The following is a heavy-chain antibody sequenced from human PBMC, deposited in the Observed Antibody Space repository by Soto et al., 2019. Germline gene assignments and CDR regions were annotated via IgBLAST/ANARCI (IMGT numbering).Heavy chain of an antibody. CDR2: ISWNSGSI. D-gene: IGHD6-13*01. CDR3: AKDGQAAAGPGTGYYYYYMDV. J-gene: IGHJ6*03. V-gene: IGHV3-9*01. CDR1: GFTFDDYA. Sequence: EVQLVESGGGLVQPGRSLRLSCAASGFTFDDYAMHWVRQAPGKGLEWVSGISWNSGSIGYADSVKGRFTISRDNAKNSLYLQMNSLRAEDTALYYCAKDGQAAAGPGTGYYYYYMDVWGKGTTVTVSS.